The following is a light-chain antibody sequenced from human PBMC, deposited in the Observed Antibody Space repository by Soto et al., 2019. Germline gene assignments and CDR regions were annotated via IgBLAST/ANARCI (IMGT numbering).Light chain of an antibody. CDR3: QQSYSSPWT. CDR2: DAS. Sequence: DIQMTQSPLSLSASVGDRVTITCRASQTISSYLNWYQQKPGKAPKLLIHDASSVQSGVPSRFSGSGSGTDFTLTISSSQPEDFATYYCQQSYSSPWTFGQGTKVDIK. J-gene: IGKJ1*01. CDR1: QTISSY. V-gene: IGKV1-39*01.